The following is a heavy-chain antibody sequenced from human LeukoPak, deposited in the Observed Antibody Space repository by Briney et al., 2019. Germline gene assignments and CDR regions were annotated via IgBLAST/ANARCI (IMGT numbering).Heavy chain of an antibody. CDR2: ISGSGGST. CDR1: GFTFSSYA. CDR3: AKTGVVVAANPYYGMDV. D-gene: IGHD2-15*01. J-gene: IGHJ6*04. V-gene: IGHV3-23*01. Sequence: HPGGSLRLSCAASGFTFSSYAMSWVRQAPGKWLEWVSAISGSGGSTYYADSVKGRFTISRDNSKNTLYLQMNSLRAEDTAVYYCAKTGVVVAANPYYGMDVWGKGTTVTVSS.